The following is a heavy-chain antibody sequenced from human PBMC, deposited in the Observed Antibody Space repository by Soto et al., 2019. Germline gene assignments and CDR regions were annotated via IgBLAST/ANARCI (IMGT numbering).Heavy chain of an antibody. CDR1: GGSISSGDYY. CDR3: ARAYGGNGAFDY. CDR2: IYYSGST. D-gene: IGHD2-15*01. Sequence: SETLSLTCTVSGGSISSGDYYWSWIRQPPGKGLEWIGYIYYSGSTYYNPSLKSRVTISVDMSKNQFSLKLSSVTAADTAVYYCARAYGGNGAFDYWGQGTLVTVSS. J-gene: IGHJ4*02. V-gene: IGHV4-30-4*01.